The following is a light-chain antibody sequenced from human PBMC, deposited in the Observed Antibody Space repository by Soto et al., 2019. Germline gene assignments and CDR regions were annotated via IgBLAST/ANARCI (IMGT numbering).Light chain of an antibody. J-gene: IGKJ1*01. V-gene: IGKV3-15*01. CDR1: QSVRSS. Sequence: EIVMTQSPATLSVSPGERDTLSCRASQSVRSSLAWYKQKPGQAPRLLVYGAAARATVIRAWCSGSGFGTEFILPISSSRSEDFAFYYWQKYNNGPPWPFGQGTKV. CDR3: QKYNNGPPWP. CDR2: GAA.